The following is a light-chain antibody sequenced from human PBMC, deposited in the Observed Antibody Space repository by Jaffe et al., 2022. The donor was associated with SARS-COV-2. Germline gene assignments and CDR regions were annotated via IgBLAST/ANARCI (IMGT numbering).Light chain of an antibody. Sequence: DIQMTQSPSSLSASVGDRVTITCRASHDVGDDLGWFQQKAGEAPKRLIFAASRLQSEAPLRFSGSGSGTEFTLTISSLQPEDFSTYYCLQYNNYPPTFGPGTRVDLK. CDR2: AAS. J-gene: IGKJ3*01. CDR3: LQYNNYPPT. V-gene: IGKV1-17*01. CDR1: HDVGDD.